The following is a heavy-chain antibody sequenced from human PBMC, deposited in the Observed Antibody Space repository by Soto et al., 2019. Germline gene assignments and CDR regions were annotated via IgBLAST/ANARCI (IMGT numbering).Heavy chain of an antibody. Sequence: PSATLSLTCSVSGGSISSSSYYWGWIRQPPGKWLEWIGSIYYSGSTNYNPSFQSRVTISVDTSKNQFSLNLSSVTAADTAIYYGGRGLFWLGGIIVNSRPPDVDYWGQGPLVTVS. CDR3: GRGLFWLGGIIVNSRPPDVDY. CDR2: IYYSGST. D-gene: IGHD3-16*02. V-gene: IGHV4-39*01. CDR1: GGSISSSSYY. J-gene: IGHJ4*02.